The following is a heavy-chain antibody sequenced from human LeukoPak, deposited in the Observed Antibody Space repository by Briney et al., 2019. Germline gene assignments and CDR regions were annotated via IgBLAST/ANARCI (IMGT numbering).Heavy chain of an antibody. V-gene: IGHV1-69*13. CDR3: ARNAYYDSSGRIDY. J-gene: IGHJ4*02. CDR1: GYTFTSYD. Sequence: SVKVSCKASGYTFTSYDINWVRQATGQGLEWMGGIIPIFGTANYAQKFQGRVTITADESTSTAYMELSSLRSEDTAVYYCARNAYYDSSGRIDYWGQGTLVTVSS. CDR2: IIPIFGTA. D-gene: IGHD3-22*01.